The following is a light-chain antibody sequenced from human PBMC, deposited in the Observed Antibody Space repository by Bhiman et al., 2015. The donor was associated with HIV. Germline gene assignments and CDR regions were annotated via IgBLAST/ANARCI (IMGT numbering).Light chain of an antibody. V-gene: IGLV2-23*02. CDR2: EVS. CDR3: CSYAGSGTYYV. J-gene: IGLJ1*01. CDR1: SSDVGGYNY. Sequence: QSALTQPPSASGSLGQSVTISCTGTSSDVGGYNYVSWYQQHPGKAPKLMIYEVSKRPSGLSNRFSGSKSGNTASLTISGLQAEDEADYYCCSYAGSGTYYVFGTGTKVTVL.